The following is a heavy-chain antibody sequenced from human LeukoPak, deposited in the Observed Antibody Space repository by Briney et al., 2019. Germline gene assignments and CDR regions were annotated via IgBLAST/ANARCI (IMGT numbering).Heavy chain of an antibody. CDR2: INSDGNSI. J-gene: IGHJ4*02. CDR1: GFTFSSYW. Sequence: GGSLRLSCAASGFTFSSYWMHWVRKAPGKGLVWVSRINSDGNSITYADSVKGRFTISRDNAKNTLYLQMNSLRAEDTAVYYCAREVLRGASCQDYWGQGTLVTVSS. D-gene: IGHD2-15*01. V-gene: IGHV3-74*03. CDR3: AREVLRGASCQDY.